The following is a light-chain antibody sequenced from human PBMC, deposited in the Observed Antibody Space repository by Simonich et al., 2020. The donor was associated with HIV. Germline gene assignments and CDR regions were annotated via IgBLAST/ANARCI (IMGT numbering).Light chain of an antibody. CDR1: SGSIARNY. V-gene: IGLV6-57*03. CDR2: EDN. Sequence: NFMLTQPHSVSESPGKTVTISCTRSSGSIARNYVQWYQPRPGSAPTTVIYEDNQSPSGVPDRFSGSIDSSSNSASLTISGLKTEDEADYYCQSYDISNHWVFGGGTKLTVL. CDR3: QSYDISNHWV. J-gene: IGLJ3*02.